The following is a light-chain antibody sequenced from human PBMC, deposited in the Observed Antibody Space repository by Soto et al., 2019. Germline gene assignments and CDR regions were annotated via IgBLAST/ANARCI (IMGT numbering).Light chain of an antibody. J-gene: IGKJ2*01. Sequence: EIVLTQSPGTLSLSPGERATLSCRASQSVNSNYVTWYQQKPGQAPRLLIYGASSRATGIPDRFSGSGSGTDFPLTICRLEPEDFAVYYCPQYGSSVRYTFGQGTKLEIK. CDR3: PQYGSSVRYT. V-gene: IGKV3-20*01. CDR2: GAS. CDR1: QSVNSNY.